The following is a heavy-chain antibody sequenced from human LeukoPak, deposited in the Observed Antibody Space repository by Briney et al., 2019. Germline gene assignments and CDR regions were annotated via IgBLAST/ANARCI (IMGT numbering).Heavy chain of an antibody. Sequence: ASVKVSCKASGYTFTSYYMHWVRQAPGQGLEWMGIINPSGGSTSYAQKFQGRVTMTRDTSTGTVYMELSSLRSEDTAVYYCARESITMVRGVIEGFDPWGQGTLVTVSS. CDR1: GYTFTSYY. CDR3: ARESITMVRGVIEGFDP. V-gene: IGHV1-46*01. CDR2: INPSGGST. D-gene: IGHD3-10*01. J-gene: IGHJ5*02.